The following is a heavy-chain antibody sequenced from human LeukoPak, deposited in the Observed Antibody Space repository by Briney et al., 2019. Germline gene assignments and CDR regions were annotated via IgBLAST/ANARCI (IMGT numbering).Heavy chain of an antibody. CDR3: AKDFSAVVVPAP. Sequence: GGSLRLSCAASGFTFTTYGMNWVRQAPGKGLEWISYISSSSSAIQYADSVKGRFTIFRDNAKNSLYLQMNRLRVEDTAVYYCAKDFSAVVVPAPWGQGTLVTVSS. J-gene: IGHJ1*01. V-gene: IGHV3-48*01. CDR2: ISSSSSAI. D-gene: IGHD2-2*01. CDR1: GFTFTTYG.